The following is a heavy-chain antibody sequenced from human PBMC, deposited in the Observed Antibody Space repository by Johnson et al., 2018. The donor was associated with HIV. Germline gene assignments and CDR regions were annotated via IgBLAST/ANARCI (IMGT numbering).Heavy chain of an antibody. CDR2: IRYDGSNK. D-gene: IGHD7-27*01. J-gene: IGHJ3*01. CDR3: AKGEAQDGWIQLGSYAFDF. V-gene: IGHV3-30*02. CDR1: GFTFSSYG. Sequence: QVQLVESGGGVVQPGGSLRLSCAASGFTFSSYGMHWVRQAPGKGLEWVAFIRYDGSNKYYADSVKGRFTISRDNSRNTVYLQMSNLRTEETAVYYCAKGEAQDGWIQLGSYAFDFLGRGTMVTVSS.